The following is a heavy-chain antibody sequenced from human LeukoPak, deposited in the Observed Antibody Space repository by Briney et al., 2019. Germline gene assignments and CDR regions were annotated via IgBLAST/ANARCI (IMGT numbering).Heavy chain of an antibody. V-gene: IGHV1-69*05. CDR1: GGTFSSYD. CDR2: IMPMFGKA. D-gene: IGHD4-11*01. CDR3: ATDYTDYSLDY. J-gene: IGHJ4*02. Sequence: SVKVSCKASGGTFSSYDISWVRQAPGQGLEWMGGIMPMFGKANYAQKFQGRVTMTRNTSISTAYMELSSLRYEDTAVYYCATDYTDYSLDYWGQGTLVTVSS.